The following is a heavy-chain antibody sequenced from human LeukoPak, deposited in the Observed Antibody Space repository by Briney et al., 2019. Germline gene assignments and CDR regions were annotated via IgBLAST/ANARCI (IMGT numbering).Heavy chain of an antibody. Sequence: GRSLRLSCAASGFTFSSYAMHWVRQAPGKGLEWVAVISYDGSNKYYADSVKGRFTISRDNSKNTLYLQMNSLRAEDTAVYYCARAGTVVVGGYGMDVWGQGTTVTVSS. J-gene: IGHJ6*02. D-gene: IGHD6-13*01. CDR3: ARAGTVVVGGYGMDV. CDR1: GFTFSSYA. V-gene: IGHV3-30-3*01. CDR2: ISYDGSNK.